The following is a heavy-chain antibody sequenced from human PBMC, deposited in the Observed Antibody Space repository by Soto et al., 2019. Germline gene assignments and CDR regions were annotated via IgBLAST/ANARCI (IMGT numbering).Heavy chain of an antibody. D-gene: IGHD2-15*01. Sequence: LRLSCVASGFTFRAYSMIWVRQAPGQGLEWVASITSSNTYIYYTRSVEGRFTISRDDAKNSLHLQMNTLRAEDTAVYYCVRDLLEGYGHARQPDYWGQGTLVTVSS. CDR2: ITSSNTYI. V-gene: IGHV3-21*06. CDR3: VRDLLEGYGHARQPDY. CDR1: GFTFRAYS. J-gene: IGHJ4*02.